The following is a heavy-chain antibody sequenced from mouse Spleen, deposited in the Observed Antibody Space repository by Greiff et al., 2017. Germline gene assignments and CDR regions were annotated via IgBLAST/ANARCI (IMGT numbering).Heavy chain of an antibody. CDR3: ARRGGYYAMDY. J-gene: IGHJ4*01. CDR2: INSGGSYT. V-gene: IGHV5-9-3*01. CDR1: GFTFSSYA. Sequence: EVQVVESGGGLVKPGGSLKLSCAASGFTFSSYAMSWVRQTPEKRLEWVATINSGGSYTYYPDSVKGRFTISRDTAKNTLYLQMSSLRSEDTAMYYCARRGGYYAMDYWGQGTSVTGSS.